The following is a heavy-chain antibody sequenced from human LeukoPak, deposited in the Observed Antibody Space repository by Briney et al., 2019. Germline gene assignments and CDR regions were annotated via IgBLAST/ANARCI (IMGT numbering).Heavy chain of an antibody. CDR3: ARGLNWFDP. Sequence: SETLSLTCTDSGGSVSSGSHYWSWIRQPPGKGLEWIGYIYYSGSTYYNPSLKSRVTISVDTSKNQFSLKLSSVTAADTAVYYCARGLNWFDPWGQGTLVTVSS. CDR2: IYYSGST. J-gene: IGHJ5*02. CDR1: GGSVSSGSHY. V-gene: IGHV4-61*01.